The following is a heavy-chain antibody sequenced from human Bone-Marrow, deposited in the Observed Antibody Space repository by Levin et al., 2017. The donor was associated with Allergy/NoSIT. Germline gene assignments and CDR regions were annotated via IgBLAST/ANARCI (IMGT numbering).Heavy chain of an antibody. Sequence: PGGSLRLSCLGSSETFRNYEMTWVRLPPGKGLEWISYMGARGSVSYAESVKGRFTVSRDYDTNTLYLHMNRLRVDDTALYYCAALYCSSGTCFFHYWGRGTQVTVSS. J-gene: IGHJ4*02. V-gene: IGHV3-48*03. CDR1: SETFRNYE. CDR3: AALYCSSGTCFFHY. CDR2: MGARGSV. D-gene: IGHD1-14*01.